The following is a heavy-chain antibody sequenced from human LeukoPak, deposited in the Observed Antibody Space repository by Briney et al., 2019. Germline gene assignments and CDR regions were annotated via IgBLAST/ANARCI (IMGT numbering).Heavy chain of an antibody. CDR3: ARDLTIALAVPLYYYAFDI. J-gene: IGHJ3*02. V-gene: IGHV3-7*05. CDR1: GFILTSYR. D-gene: IGHD6-19*01. CDR2: IRQDGNEM. Sequence: GGSETLPCAASGFILTSYRMTWVRQAPGKGLEWVANIRQDGNEMYYVDSVKGRFAIIRDNAKNSLFLQMNSLRAEDTAIYYCARDLTIALAVPLYYYAFDISRQGTMVTVSS.